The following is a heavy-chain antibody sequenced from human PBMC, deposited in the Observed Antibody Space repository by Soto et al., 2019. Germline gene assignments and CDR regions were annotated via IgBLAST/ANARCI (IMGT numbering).Heavy chain of an antibody. V-gene: IGHV3-66*01. CDR2: LYDSGST. CDR1: GFDVSTRS. D-gene: IGHD6-6*01. Sequence: EVQLVESGGDLVQPGGSLRLSCAGSGFDVSTRSMSWVRQAQGKGPEWVPSLYDSGSTYYAGSVRGRFSISRDNSKNTLYLHMTSLRAEDTAVYFCARGVAARVSAPDFWGQGTLVTVSS. J-gene: IGHJ4*01. CDR3: ARGVAARVSAPDF.